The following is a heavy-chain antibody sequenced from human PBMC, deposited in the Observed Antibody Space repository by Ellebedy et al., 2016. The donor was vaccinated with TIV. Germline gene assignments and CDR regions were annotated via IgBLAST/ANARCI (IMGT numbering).Heavy chain of an antibody. Sequence: PGGSLRLSCAASGFTFSDRYMTWIRQAPGKGLEWLSYISASGISTTYADSVRGRFTISRDNAKNSLYLQMNSLRAEDTAVFYCARGYSANSFDIWGQGTMVTVSS. D-gene: IGHD2-15*01. V-gene: IGHV3-11*06. J-gene: IGHJ3*02. CDR3: ARGYSANSFDI. CDR1: GFTFSDRY. CDR2: ISASGIST.